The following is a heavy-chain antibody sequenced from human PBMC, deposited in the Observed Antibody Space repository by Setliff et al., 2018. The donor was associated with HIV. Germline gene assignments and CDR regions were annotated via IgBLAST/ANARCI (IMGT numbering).Heavy chain of an antibody. CDR2: IYTGGST. CDR3: ARDISNGWMTNDAFHI. CDR1: GGSISSGSYY. J-gene: IGHJ3*02. V-gene: IGHV4-61*02. D-gene: IGHD6-19*01. Sequence: PSETLSLTCTVSGGSISSGSYYWSWIRQPGGKGLEWSGRIYTGGSTDYNPSLKRSATISLDTSNNQFSLNLKPVTAAATAVYFCARDISNGWMTNDAFHIWGQGAMVTVSS.